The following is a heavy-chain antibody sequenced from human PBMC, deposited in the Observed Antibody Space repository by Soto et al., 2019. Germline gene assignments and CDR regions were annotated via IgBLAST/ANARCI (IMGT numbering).Heavy chain of an antibody. CDR1: GYSFTSYW. Sequence: PGEALKISYKGSGYSFTSYWIGWVRQMPGKGLEWMGIIYPGDSDTRYNPSFQGQVTISADKSISTAYLQWSSLKASDTAMYYCARRGGYCTNGVCSSPYYYYYMDVWGKGTTVTVSS. J-gene: IGHJ6*03. CDR2: IYPGDSDT. D-gene: IGHD2-8*01. CDR3: ARRGGYCTNGVCSSPYYYYYMDV. V-gene: IGHV5-51*01.